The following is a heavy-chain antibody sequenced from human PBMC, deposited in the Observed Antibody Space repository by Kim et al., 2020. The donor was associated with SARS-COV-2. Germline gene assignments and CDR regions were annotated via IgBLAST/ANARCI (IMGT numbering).Heavy chain of an antibody. D-gene: IGHD1-1*01. CDR2: ISSSSSYI. CDR1: GFTFSSYS. CDR3: ARAEREASYGMDV. Sequence: GGSLRLSCAASGFTFSSYSMNWVHQAPGKGLEWVSSISSSSSYIYYADSVKGRFTISRDNAKNSLYLQMNSLRAEDTAVYYCARAEREASYGMDVWGQGTTVTVSS. J-gene: IGHJ6*02. V-gene: IGHV3-21*01.